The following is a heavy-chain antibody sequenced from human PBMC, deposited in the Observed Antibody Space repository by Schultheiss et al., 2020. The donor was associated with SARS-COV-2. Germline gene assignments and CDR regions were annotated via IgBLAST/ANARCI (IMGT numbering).Heavy chain of an antibody. CDR3: ARDAHLIYYMDV. CDR2: IWYDGSNK. D-gene: IGHD2-8*01. V-gene: IGHV3-33*01. CDR1: GFTFGDYA. J-gene: IGHJ6*03. Sequence: GGSLRLSCTASGFTFGDYAMSWVRQAPGKGLVWVAVIWYDGSNKYYADSVKGRFTISRDNSKNTLYLQMNSLRAEDTAVYYCARDAHLIYYMDVWGKGTTVTVSS.